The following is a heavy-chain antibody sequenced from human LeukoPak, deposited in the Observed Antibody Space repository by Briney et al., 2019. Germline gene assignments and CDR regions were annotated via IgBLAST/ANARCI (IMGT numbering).Heavy chain of an antibody. CDR2: IIPIFGTA. CDR1: GGTFSSYA. J-gene: IGHJ4*02. V-gene: IGHV1-69*13. D-gene: IGHD2-21*02. CDR3: ARGGREVTATRFDY. Sequence: ASVKVSCKASGGTFSSYAISWVRQAPGQGLEWMGGIIPIFGTANYEQKFQGRVTITADESTSTAYMELSSLRSEDTAVYYCARGGREVTATRFDYWGQGTLVTVSS.